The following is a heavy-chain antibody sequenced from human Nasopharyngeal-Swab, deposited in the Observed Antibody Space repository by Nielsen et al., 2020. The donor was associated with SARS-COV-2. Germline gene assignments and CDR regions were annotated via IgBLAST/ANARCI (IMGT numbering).Heavy chain of an antibody. CDR3: ARGTVFGVANGMDV. CDR1: GFTFRDYS. D-gene: IGHD3-3*01. Sequence: GESLKISCAASGFTFRDYSMNWVRQAPGKGLEWVSSIGRYGTDIFHADSVKGRFSVFRDAANKSIYLQMRSLRAEDTAMYYCARGTVFGVANGMDVWGQGTTVTVSS. J-gene: IGHJ6*02. V-gene: IGHV3-21*01. CDR2: IGRYGTDI.